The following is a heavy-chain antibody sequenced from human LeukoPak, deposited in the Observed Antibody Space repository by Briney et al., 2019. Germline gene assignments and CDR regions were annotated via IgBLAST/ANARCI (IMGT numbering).Heavy chain of an antibody. D-gene: IGHD6-19*01. J-gene: IGHJ3*02. CDR3: ATDGGSGWYTYDAFDI. CDR1: GYTLTELS. V-gene: IGHV1-24*01. CDR2: FDPEDGET. Sequence: ASVKVSCKVSGYTLTELSMHWVRQAPGKGLEWMGGFDPEDGETIYAQKFQGRVTMTEDTSTDTAYMELSSLRSEDTAVYYCATDGGSGWYTYDAFDIWGQGTMVTVSS.